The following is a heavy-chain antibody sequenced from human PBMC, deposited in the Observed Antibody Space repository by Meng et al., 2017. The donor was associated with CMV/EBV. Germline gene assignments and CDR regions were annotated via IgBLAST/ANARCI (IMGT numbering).Heavy chain of an antibody. CDR1: GFTFSSYA. Sequence: GGSLRLSCAASGFTFSSYAMHWVRQAPGKGLEWVAVISYDGSNKYYADSVKGRFTISRDNSKNTLYLQMNSLRAEDTAVYYCARDGGQLSGGLDYWGQGTLVTVSS. CDR2: ISYDGSNK. V-gene: IGHV3-30-3*01. J-gene: IGHJ4*02. CDR3: ARDGGQLSGGLDY. D-gene: IGHD6-6*01.